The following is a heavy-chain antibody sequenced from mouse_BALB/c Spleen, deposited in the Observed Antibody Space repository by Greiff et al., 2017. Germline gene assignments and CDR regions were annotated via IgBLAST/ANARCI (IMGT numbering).Heavy chain of an antibody. CDR3: ARSSTVYYAMDY. CDR1: GFTFSSFG. J-gene: IGHJ4*01. V-gene: IGHV5-17*02. Sequence: EVMLVESGGGLVQPGGSRKLSCAASGFTFSSFGMHWVRQAPEKGLEWVAYISSGSSTIYYADTVKGRFTISRDNPKNTLFLQMTSLRSEDTAMYYCARSSTVYYAMDYWGQGTSVTVSS. CDR2: ISSGSSTI. D-gene: IGHD1-1*01.